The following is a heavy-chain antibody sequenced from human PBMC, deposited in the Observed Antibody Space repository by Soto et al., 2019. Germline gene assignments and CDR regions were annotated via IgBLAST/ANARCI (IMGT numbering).Heavy chain of an antibody. CDR3: ATGTQYYYYYGMDV. J-gene: IGHJ6*02. CDR1: GWSFSGYY. Sequence: SETLSLTCAVYGWSFSGYYWSWIRQPPGKGLERIGEINHSGSTNYKPYNKSRVNISIDTSKKQNKLKLSSVTAADTAVYYCATGTQYYYYYGMDVWGQGTTVTVS. CDR2: INHSGST. D-gene: IGHD6-13*01. V-gene: IGHV4-34*01.